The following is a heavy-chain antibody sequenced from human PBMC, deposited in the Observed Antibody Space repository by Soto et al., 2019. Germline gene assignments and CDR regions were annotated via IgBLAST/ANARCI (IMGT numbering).Heavy chain of an antibody. V-gene: IGHV3-30-3*01. Sequence: QVQLVESGGGVVQPGRSLRLSCAASGFTFSSYAMHWVRQAPGKGLEWVAVISYDGSNKYYADSVKGRFTISRDNCKHTLYLQMNSLRAADTAVYYCARDSKWNYVGLRLDFWGQGTLVTVSS. CDR2: ISYDGSNK. J-gene: IGHJ4*02. CDR3: ARDSKWNYVGLRLDF. CDR1: GFTFSSYA. D-gene: IGHD1-7*01.